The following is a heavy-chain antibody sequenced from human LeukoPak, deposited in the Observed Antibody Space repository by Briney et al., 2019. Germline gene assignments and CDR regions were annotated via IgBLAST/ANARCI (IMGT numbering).Heavy chain of an antibody. Sequence: SETLSLTCTVSGGSISSYYWSWIRQPPGKGLEWIGYIYYSGSTNYNPSLKSRVAISVDTSKNQFSLKLSSVTAADTAVYYCARYHYDFWSGYYTLDAFDIWGQGTMVTVSS. J-gene: IGHJ3*02. D-gene: IGHD3-3*01. V-gene: IGHV4-59*01. CDR3: ARYHYDFWSGYYTLDAFDI. CDR1: GGSISSYY. CDR2: IYYSGST.